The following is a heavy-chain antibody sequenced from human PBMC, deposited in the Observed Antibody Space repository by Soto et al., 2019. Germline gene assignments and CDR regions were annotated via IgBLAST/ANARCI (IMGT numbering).Heavy chain of an antibody. CDR1: GFTFSSYG. J-gene: IGHJ5*02. V-gene: IGHV3-33*01. Sequence: QVQLVESGGGVVQPGRSLRLSCAASGFTFSSYGMHWVRQAPGKGLEWVAVIWYDGSNKYYADSVKGRFTISRDNSKNTRDLQMNSRRAEDTAVYYCARTGIAAAGMGWFDPWGQGTLVTVSS. D-gene: IGHD6-13*01. CDR3: ARTGIAAAGMGWFDP. CDR2: IWYDGSNK.